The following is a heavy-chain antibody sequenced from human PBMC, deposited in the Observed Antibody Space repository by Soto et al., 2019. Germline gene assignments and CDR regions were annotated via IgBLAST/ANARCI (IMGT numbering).Heavy chain of an antibody. CDR2: ISSSSRTI. CDR3: ARDLVVVVVAATPGYYGMDV. J-gene: IGHJ6*02. D-gene: IGHD2-15*01. Sequence: EVQLVESGGGLVQPGGSLRLSCAASGFTFSSYSMNWVRQAPGKGLEWVSYISSSSRTIYYADSVKGRFTISRDNAKNSLYQQMNSLRDEDTAVYYCARDLVVVVVAATPGYYGMDVWGQGTTVTVSS. CDR1: GFTFSSYS. V-gene: IGHV3-48*02.